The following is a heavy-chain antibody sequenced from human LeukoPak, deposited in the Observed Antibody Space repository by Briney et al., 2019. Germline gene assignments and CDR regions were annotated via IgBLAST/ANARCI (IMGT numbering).Heavy chain of an antibody. V-gene: IGHV1-2*06. J-gene: IGHJ5*02. CDR3: ARADYGVYVWFDP. Sequence: GASVKVSCKASGYTFTGYYMHWVRQAPGQGLEWMGRINPNSGGTNYAQKFQGRVTMTRDTSISTAYMELSRLRSDDTAVYYCARADYGVYVWFDPWGQGTLVTVSS. D-gene: IGHD4-17*01. CDR1: GYTFTGYY. CDR2: INPNSGGT.